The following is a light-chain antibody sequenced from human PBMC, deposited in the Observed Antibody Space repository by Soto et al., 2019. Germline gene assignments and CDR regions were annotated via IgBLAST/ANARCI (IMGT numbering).Light chain of an antibody. CDR3: SSYTRTTTLVV. J-gene: IGLJ2*01. Sequence: QSALTQPASVSGSPGQSITISCTGTSSDVGGYPYVSWYQQLPGKAPEVLIYEVSNRPSGVSNRFSGSKSGNTASLTISGLQAADEADYYCSSYTRTTTLVVFGGGTQLTVL. V-gene: IGLV2-14*01. CDR1: SSDVGGYPY. CDR2: EVS.